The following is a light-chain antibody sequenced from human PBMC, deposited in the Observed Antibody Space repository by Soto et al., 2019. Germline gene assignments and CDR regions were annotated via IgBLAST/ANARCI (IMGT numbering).Light chain of an antibody. Sequence: ETVMTQSPATLSVSPGERATLSCRASRNVGSKLAWYQQKPGQAPRLLISDASTRATGIPARFSGSGSGTEFTLTISSLQSVDFAVYYCQQYSDWKTFGLGTKLEIK. J-gene: IGKJ2*01. V-gene: IGKV3-15*01. CDR2: DAS. CDR1: RNVGSK. CDR3: QQYSDWKT.